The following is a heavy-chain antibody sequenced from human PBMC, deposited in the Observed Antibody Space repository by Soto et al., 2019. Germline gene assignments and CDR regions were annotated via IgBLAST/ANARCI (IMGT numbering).Heavy chain of an antibody. V-gene: IGHV3-64*01. D-gene: IGHD1-7*01. CDR1: GFTFSSYD. CDR2: ISSNGGTT. J-gene: IGHJ4*02. CDR3: VRRVSGNYDY. Sequence: EVQLAESGGGMVQPGGSLRLSCVASGFTFSSYDMHWVHQAPGKGPEYVSSISSNGGTTYYGNSVKGRFTISRDNSKNTLYLQMGSLRAEDMAVYYCVRRVSGNYDYWGQGTLVTVSS.